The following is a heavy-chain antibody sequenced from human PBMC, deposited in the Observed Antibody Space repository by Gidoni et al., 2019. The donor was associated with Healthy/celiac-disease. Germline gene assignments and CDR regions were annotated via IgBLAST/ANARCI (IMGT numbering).Heavy chain of an antibody. CDR3: ARAGGGYYDILTGYLSDAFDI. Sequence: QVQLQESGPGLVKPSETLSLTCTVSGGSISSYYWSWIRQPPGKGLEWIGYTYYSGSTNYNPSLKSRVTISVDTPKNQFSLKLSSVTAADTAVYYCARAGGGYYDILTGYLSDAFDIWGQGTMVTVSS. CDR1: GGSISSYY. V-gene: IGHV4-59*01. J-gene: IGHJ3*02. D-gene: IGHD3-9*01. CDR2: TYYSGST.